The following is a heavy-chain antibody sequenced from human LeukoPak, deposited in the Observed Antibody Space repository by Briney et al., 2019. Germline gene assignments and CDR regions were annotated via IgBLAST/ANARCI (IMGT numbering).Heavy chain of an antibody. J-gene: IGHJ4*02. V-gene: IGHV4-39*01. D-gene: IGHD3/OR15-3a*01. CDR2: IYYTGNT. CDR3: ARQTGSGLFILP. CDR1: GVSISSSYSY. Sequence: PSETLSLTCTVSGVSISSSYSYWGWIRQPPGMGLEWIGSIYYTGNTYYNASLKSQVSISIDTSKNQFSLKLTSVTAADTAVYYCARQTGSGLFILPGGQGTLVTVSS.